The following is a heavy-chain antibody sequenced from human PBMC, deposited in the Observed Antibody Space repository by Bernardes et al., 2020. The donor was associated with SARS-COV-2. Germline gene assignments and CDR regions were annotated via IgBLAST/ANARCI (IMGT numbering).Heavy chain of an antibody. CDR1: GGSISSSSYY. CDR2: IYYSGST. V-gene: IGHV4-39*01. J-gene: IGHJ4*02. D-gene: IGHD2-8*01. CDR3: ARHLVLMVYGPFLHEPLQRAGFDY. Sequence: SETLSLTCTVSGGSISSSSYYWGWIRQPPGKGLEWIGSIYYSGSTYYNPSLKSRVTISVDTSKNQFSLKLSSVTAADTAVYYCARHLVLMVYGPFLHEPLQRAGFDYWGQGTLVTVSS.